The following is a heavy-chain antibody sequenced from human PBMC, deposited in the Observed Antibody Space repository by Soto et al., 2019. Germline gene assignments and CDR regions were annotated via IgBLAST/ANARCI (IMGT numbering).Heavy chain of an antibody. CDR2: ISYDGSNK. Sequence: PGGSLRLSCAASGFTFSSSGMHWVRQAPGKGLEWVAVISYDGSNKYYADSVKGRFTISRDNSKNTLYLQMNSLRAEDTAVYYCAKDKEGGSSNWFDPWGQGTLVTVSS. CDR3: AKDKEGGSSNWFDP. D-gene: IGHD6-6*01. CDR1: GFTFSSSG. J-gene: IGHJ5*02. V-gene: IGHV3-30*18.